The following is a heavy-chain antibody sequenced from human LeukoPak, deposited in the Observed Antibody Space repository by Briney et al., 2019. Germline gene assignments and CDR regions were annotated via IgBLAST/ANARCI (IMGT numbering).Heavy chain of an antibody. V-gene: IGHV1-69*05. CDR3: ARGAQFLEWSNNWFAP. D-gene: IGHD3-3*01. CDR2: IIPIFGTA. J-gene: IGHJ5*02. CDR1: GGTFSSYA. Sequence: GSSVKVSCKASGGTFSSYAISWVRQAPGQGLEWMGGIIPIFGTANYAQKFQGRVTITTDESTSTAYMELSSLRSEDTAVYYCARGAQFLEWSNNWFAPWGQGTLVTVSS.